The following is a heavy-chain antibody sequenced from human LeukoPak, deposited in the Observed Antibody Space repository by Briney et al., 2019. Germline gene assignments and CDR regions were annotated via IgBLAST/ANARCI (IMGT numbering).Heavy chain of an antibody. D-gene: IGHD5-24*01. Sequence: GGSLTLSCPVSEFTFSNYAMHWVRQPPGRGLEWVAVVSSHGNDGYYADSVRGRFTISRNNSKNTLYLQIDSLGLEDAAIYYCTRDAYNFNDFDYWGQGTLATVSS. CDR1: EFTFSNYA. CDR2: VSSHGNDG. J-gene: IGHJ4*02. CDR3: TRDAYNFNDFDY. V-gene: IGHV3-30*17.